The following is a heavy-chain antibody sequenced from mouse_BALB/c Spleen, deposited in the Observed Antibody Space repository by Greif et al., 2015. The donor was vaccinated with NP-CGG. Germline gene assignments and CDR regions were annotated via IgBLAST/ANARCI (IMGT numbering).Heavy chain of an antibody. Sequence: VKLVESGAELARPGASVKLSCKASSYTFTSYWMQWVKQRPGQGLEWIGAIYPGDGDTRYTQKFKGKATLTADKSSSTAYMQLSSLASEDSAVYYCARSDWLTGALDYWGQGTTLTVSS. CDR3: ARSDWLTGALDY. CDR1: SYTFTSYW. D-gene: IGHD4-1*01. J-gene: IGHJ2*01. V-gene: IGHV1-87*01. CDR2: IYPGDGDT.